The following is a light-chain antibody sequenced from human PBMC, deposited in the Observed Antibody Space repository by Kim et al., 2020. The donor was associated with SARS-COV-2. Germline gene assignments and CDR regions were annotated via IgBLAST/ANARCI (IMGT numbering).Light chain of an antibody. V-gene: IGLV1-47*01. Sequence: GQRVTISCSGSISNIGTNYVYWYKQYPGAPPKLLLYRNDQRPSGVPDRFSGSKSGISASLAISGLRSEDEALYTCAVWDDTVRGVVFGGGTQLTVL. CDR3: AVWDDTVRGVV. CDR2: RND. J-gene: IGLJ2*01. CDR1: ISNIGTNY.